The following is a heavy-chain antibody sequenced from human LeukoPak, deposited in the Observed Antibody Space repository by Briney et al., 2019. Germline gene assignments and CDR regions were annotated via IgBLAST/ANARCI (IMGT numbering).Heavy chain of an antibody. CDR2: ISSSSSYI. CDR1: GFTFSSYS. D-gene: IGHD1-26*01. J-gene: IGHJ4*02. CDR3: ARHIGVGAHFDY. V-gene: IGHV3-21*01. Sequence: MPGGSLRLSCAASGFTFSSYSMNWVRQAPGKGLEWVSSISSSSSYIYYADSVKGRFTISRDNAKNSLYLQMDGLRAEDTAVYYCARHIGVGAHFDYWGQGTLVTVSS.